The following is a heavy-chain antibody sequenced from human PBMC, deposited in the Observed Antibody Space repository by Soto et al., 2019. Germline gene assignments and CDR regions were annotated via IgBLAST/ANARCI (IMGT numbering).Heavy chain of an antibody. J-gene: IGHJ4*02. Sequence: GGSLRLSCAASGFTFSSYAMSWVRQAPGKGLEWVSAISGSGGSTYYADSVKGRFTISRDNSKNTLYLQMNSLRAEDTDVYYCAPTPLGSSSDVGEYWGQGTLVTVSS. CDR2: ISGSGGST. CDR3: APTPLGSSSDVGEY. CDR1: GFTFSSYA. D-gene: IGHD2-2*01. V-gene: IGHV3-23*01.